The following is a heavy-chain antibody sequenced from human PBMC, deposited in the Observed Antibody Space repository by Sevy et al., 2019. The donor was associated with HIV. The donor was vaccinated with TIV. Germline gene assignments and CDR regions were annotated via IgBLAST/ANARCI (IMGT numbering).Heavy chain of an antibody. CDR2: IYSGKST. CDR3: SSVQSHTGWFDY. J-gene: IGHJ4*02. Sequence: GGSLRLSCEASGFSVSSNYMAWVRQAPGKGLEWVSVIYSGKSTDYRDSMKGRFSITRDSSKNTLYLQVDSQKADDTAVYYCSSVQSHTGWFDYWGQGSLVTVSS. D-gene: IGHD6-19*01. CDR1: GFSVSSNY. V-gene: IGHV3-53*01.